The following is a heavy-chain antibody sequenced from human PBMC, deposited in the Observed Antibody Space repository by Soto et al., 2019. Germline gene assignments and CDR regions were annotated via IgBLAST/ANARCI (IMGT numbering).Heavy chain of an antibody. Sequence: ASVKVSCKASGYTFTSYGISWVRQAPGQGLEWMGWISAYNGNTIYAQKLQGRVTMTTDTSTSTAYMELRSLRSDDTAVYYCARGIAAAGTGWFDPWGQGTLVTVSS. CDR3: ARGIAAAGTGWFDP. V-gene: IGHV1-18*01. J-gene: IGHJ5*02. CDR2: ISAYNGNT. CDR1: GYTFTSYG. D-gene: IGHD6-13*01.